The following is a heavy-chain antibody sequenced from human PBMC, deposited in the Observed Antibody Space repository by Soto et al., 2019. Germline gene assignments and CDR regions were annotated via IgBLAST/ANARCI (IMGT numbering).Heavy chain of an antibody. CDR3: AKSPDFYYDGMDV. CDR2: ISGSGANT. CDR1: GFTFSGYA. J-gene: IGHJ6*02. V-gene: IGHV3-23*01. Sequence: GGSLRLSCAASGFTFSGYAMTWVRQAPGKGLEWVSSISGSGANTYYADSVKGRFTISRDNSKNTLSLQMTSLRADDTAVYYCAKSPDFYYDGMDVWGQGTTVTVSS.